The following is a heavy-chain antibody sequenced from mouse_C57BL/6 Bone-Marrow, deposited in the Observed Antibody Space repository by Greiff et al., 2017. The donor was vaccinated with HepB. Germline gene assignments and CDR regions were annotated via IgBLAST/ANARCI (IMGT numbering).Heavy chain of an antibody. Sequence: VHVKQSGAELVKPGASVKLSCTASGFNIKDYYMHWVKQRTEQGLEWIGRIDPEDGETKYAPKFQGKATITADTSSNTAYLQLSSLTSEDTAVYYCASSTVVATEYFDVWGTGTTVTVSS. CDR1: GFNIKDYY. V-gene: IGHV14-2*01. J-gene: IGHJ1*03. CDR2: IDPEDGET. CDR3: ASSTVVATEYFDV. D-gene: IGHD1-1*01.